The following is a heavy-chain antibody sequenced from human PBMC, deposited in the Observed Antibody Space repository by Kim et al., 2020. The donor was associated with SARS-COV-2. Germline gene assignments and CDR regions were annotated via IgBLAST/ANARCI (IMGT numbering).Heavy chain of an antibody. V-gene: IGHV1-69*01. J-gene: IGHJ6*02. Sequence: NYAQKFLGRVTITADESTSTAYLEVNNLRSDDTSVYYCVRWEVAFFYGLDVWGQGTTVAVSS. D-gene: IGHD3-3*02. CDR3: VRWEVAFFYGLDV.